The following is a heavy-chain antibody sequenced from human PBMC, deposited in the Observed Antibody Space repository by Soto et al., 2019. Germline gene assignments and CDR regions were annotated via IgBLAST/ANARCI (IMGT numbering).Heavy chain of an antibody. D-gene: IGHD3-22*01. CDR3: ARDQLYYNDISGRPLNAFDV. Sequence: HRVLKTKSKELVWVSRINSDGSSTSYADSVKGRFTISRDNAKNTLYLQMNSLRAEDTAVYYCARDQLYYNDISGRPLNAFDVWGQGTMVIV. CDR2: INSDGSST. V-gene: IGHV3-74*01. J-gene: IGHJ3*01.